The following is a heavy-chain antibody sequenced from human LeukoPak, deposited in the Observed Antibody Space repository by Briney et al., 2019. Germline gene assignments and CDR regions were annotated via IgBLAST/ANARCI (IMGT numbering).Heavy chain of an antibody. CDR1: GGSFSGYY. CDR3: ARMYSSGWPFDY. V-gene: IGHV4-34*01. Sequence: SETLSLTCAVYGGSFSGYYWSWIRQPPGKGLEWIGEINHSGSTNYNPSLKSRVTISVDTSKNQFSLKLSSVTAADTAVYYCARMYSSGWPFDYWGQGPWSPSPQ. J-gene: IGHJ4*02. D-gene: IGHD6-19*01. CDR2: INHSGST.